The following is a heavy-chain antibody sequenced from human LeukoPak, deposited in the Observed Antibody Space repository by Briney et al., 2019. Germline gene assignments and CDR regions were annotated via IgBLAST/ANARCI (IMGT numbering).Heavy chain of an antibody. V-gene: IGHV1-46*01. CDR2: IAPSVDTT. CDR1: VFTFTNYL. Sequence: GASVKVSRKSFVFTFTNYLLHWVRPAPGQGLEWVGRIAPSVDTTNYAQKFRGRVTMTRDTSTSTVYMELSSLRSDDTAIYYCVREESGGYFDYWGQGTLVTVSS. CDR3: VREESGGYFDY. D-gene: IGHD2-8*02. J-gene: IGHJ4*02.